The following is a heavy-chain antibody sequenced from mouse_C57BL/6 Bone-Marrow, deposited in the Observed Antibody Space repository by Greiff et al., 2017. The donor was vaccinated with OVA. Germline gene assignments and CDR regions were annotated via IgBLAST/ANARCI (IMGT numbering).Heavy chain of an antibody. D-gene: IGHD1-1*01. CDR1: GFTFSDYY. V-gene: IGHV5-12*01. Sequence: EVMLVESGGGLVQPGGSLKLSCAASGFTFSDYYMYWVRQTPEKRLEWVAYISNGGGSTYYPDTVKGRFTISRDHAKNTLYLQMSRLKSEDTAMYYCARHEGYYGSSYYAMDYWGQGTSVTVAS. J-gene: IGHJ4*01. CDR3: ARHEGYYGSSYYAMDY. CDR2: ISNGGGST.